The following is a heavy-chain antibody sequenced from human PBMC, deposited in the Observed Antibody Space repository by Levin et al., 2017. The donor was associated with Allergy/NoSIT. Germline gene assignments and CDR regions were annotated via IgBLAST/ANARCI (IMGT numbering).Heavy chain of an antibody. D-gene: IGHD6-19*01. Sequence: SETLSLTCTVSGVSISSYYWSWIRQPPGKGLEWIAFIFYSGDTDYNPSLKSRVTISIDTSKNQFSLKLSSVTAADTAVYYCATLGAGRQWLVSWGQGTLVTVSS. CDR3: ATLGAGRQWLVS. CDR2: IFYSGDT. J-gene: IGHJ5*02. V-gene: IGHV4-59*01. CDR1: GVSISSYY.